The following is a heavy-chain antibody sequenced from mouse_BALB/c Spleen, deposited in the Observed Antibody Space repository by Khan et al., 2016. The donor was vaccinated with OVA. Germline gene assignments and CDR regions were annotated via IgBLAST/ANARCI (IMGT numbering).Heavy chain of an antibody. J-gene: IGHJ4*01. CDR3: ARDDGNYVDAMDY. D-gene: IGHD2-1*01. CDR2: IWAGGST. V-gene: IGHV2-9*02. Sequence: VQLQESGSGLVAPSQSLSINCTVSGFTLITYGVHWVRQSPGKGLEWLGIIWAGGSTNYNSALMARLSISKDNSKSQVFLKMNSLQTDDTAMYYCARDDGNYVDAMDYWGQGTSVTVSS. CDR1: GFTLITYG.